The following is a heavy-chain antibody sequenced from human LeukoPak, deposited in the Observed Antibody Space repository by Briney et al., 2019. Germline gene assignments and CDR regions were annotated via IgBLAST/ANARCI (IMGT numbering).Heavy chain of an antibody. D-gene: IGHD2/OR15-2a*01. V-gene: IGHV1-46*01. J-gene: IGHJ4*02. CDR2: INPSGGST. Sequence: ASVKVSCKASGYSFTSYYMHWVRQAPGQGLEWMGIINPSGGSTSHAQKFQGRVTMTRYTSTSTVYMELSSLRSEDTAVYYCARGIGDYADYWGQGTLVTVSS. CDR1: GYSFTSYY. CDR3: ARGIGDYADY.